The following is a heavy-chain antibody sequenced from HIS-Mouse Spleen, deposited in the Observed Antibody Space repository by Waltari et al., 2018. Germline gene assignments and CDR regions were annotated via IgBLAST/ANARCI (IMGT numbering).Heavy chain of an antibody. CDR2: IYYSGST. J-gene: IGHJ3*02. CDR3: ARDGYSGYGHDAFDI. Sequence: QLQLQESGPGLVKPSATLSLTCTVPGGSIRSSRYSWGWIRQPPGKGLGWIGSIYYSGSTYYNPSLKSRVTISVDTSKNQFSLKLSSVTAADTAVYYCARDGYSGYGHDAFDIWGQGTMVTVSS. D-gene: IGHD5-12*01. V-gene: IGHV4-39*07. CDR1: GGSIRSSRYS.